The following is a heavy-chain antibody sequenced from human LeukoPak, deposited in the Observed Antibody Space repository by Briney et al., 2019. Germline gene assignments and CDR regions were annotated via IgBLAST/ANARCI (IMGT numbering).Heavy chain of an antibody. CDR2: IIPIFGTA. D-gene: IGHD6-19*01. Sequence: SVKVSCKASGGTLSSYAISWVRQAPGQGLEWMGGIIPIFGTANYAQKFQGRVTITTDESTSTAYMELSSLRSEDTAVYYCARGSSGWYYYYYMDVWGKGTTVTVSS. V-gene: IGHV1-69*05. CDR3: ARGSSGWYYYYYMDV. CDR1: GGTLSSYA. J-gene: IGHJ6*03.